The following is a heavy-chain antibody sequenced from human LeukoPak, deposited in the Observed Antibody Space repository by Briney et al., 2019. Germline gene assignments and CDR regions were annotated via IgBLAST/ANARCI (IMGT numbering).Heavy chain of an antibody. Sequence: ASVKVSCKASGYTFTSYGISWVRQAPGQGLEWMGWISAYNGNTNYAHTLQGRVTITTDTSKSTAYMELSSLRSDDTAVYYCARGNYDSSGYIRWGQGTLVTVSS. D-gene: IGHD3-22*01. V-gene: IGHV1-18*01. CDR2: ISAYNGNT. CDR3: ARGNYDSSGYIR. CDR1: GYTFTSYG. J-gene: IGHJ4*02.